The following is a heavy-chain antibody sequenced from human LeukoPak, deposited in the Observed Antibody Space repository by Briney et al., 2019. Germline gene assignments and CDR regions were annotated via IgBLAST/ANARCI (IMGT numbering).Heavy chain of an antibody. J-gene: IGHJ5*02. Sequence: PSETLSLTCTVSGGSISSYYWSWIRQPPGKGLDWIGYIYYSVSTNYNPSLKSRVTISVDTSKNQFSLKLSSVTAADTAVYYCARTNPLGYYDSSGYPGDWFDPWGQGTLVTVSS. CDR3: ARTNPLGYYDSSGYPGDWFDP. CDR1: GGSISSYY. D-gene: IGHD3-22*01. CDR2: IYYSVST. V-gene: IGHV4-59*01.